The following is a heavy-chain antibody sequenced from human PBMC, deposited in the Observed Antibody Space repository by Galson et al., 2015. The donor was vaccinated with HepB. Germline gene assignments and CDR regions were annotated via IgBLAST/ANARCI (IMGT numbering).Heavy chain of an antibody. CDR1: GDTFSSYT. CDR2: IIPNLGIA. CDR3: ASTVLSGYDPIDFDY. D-gene: IGHD5-12*01. Sequence: SVKVSCKASGDTFSSYTISWVRQAPGQGLEWMGRIIPNLGIANYAQKFQGRVTITADKSTSTAYMELSSLRSEDTAVYYCASTVLSGYDPIDFDYWGQGTLVTVSS. V-gene: IGHV1-69*02. J-gene: IGHJ4*02.